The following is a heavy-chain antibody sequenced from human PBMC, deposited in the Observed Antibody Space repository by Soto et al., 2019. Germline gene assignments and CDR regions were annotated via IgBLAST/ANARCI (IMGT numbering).Heavy chain of an antibody. CDR1: GASFTSNDW. CDR3: ASRDPGTSVDY. D-gene: IGHD1-7*01. Sequence: SETLSLTCAVSGASFTSNDWWTWVRQPPGRGLEWIGEIYRTGSTNYNPSLKSRVTISLDKSENQFSLKVTSLTAADTAVYYCASRDPGTSVDYWGQGTLVTDS. V-gene: IGHV4-4*02. J-gene: IGHJ4*02. CDR2: IYRTGST.